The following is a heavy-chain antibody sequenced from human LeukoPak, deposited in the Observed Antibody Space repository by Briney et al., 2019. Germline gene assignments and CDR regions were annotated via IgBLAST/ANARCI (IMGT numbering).Heavy chain of an antibody. V-gene: IGHV1-24*01. CDR2: FDPEDGET. J-gene: IGHJ4*02. Sequence: ASVKVSCKVSGYTLTELSMHWVRQAPGKGLEWMGGFDPEDGETTYAQKFQGRVTMTEDTSTDTAYMELSSLRSEDTAVYYCATVEGQKYYDFWSGYLSWGQGTLVTVSS. CDR3: ATVEGQKYYDFWSGYLS. D-gene: IGHD3-3*01. CDR1: GYTLTELS.